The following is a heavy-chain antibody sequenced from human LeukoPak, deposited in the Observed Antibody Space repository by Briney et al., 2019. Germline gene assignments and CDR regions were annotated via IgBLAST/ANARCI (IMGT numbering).Heavy chain of an antibody. V-gene: IGHV3-30*02. D-gene: IGHD1-26*01. J-gene: IGHJ4*02. CDR3: ATGATPGY. CDR2: IRYDGSNK. CDR1: GFTFSSYG. Sequence: GGSLRLSCAASGFTFSSYGMHWVRQAPGKGLEWVAFIRYDGSNKYYVGSVKGRFTISRDNSKNTLYLQMNSLRAEDTAVYYCATGATPGYWGQGTLVTVSS.